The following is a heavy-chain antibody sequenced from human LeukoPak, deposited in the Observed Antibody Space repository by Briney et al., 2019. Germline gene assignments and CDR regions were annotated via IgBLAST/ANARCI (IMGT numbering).Heavy chain of an antibody. CDR1: GGSISSNTYY. CDR3: ARRAHSYGYALDY. D-gene: IGHD5-18*01. V-gene: IGHV4-39*07. CDR2: IYYSGST. Sequence: SETLSLTCTVSGGSISSNTYYWGWIRQPPGKGLEWIRSIYYSGSTHYNSSLKSRLTISVDTSKNQFSLKLNSVAAADTAVYYCARRAHSYGYALDYWGQGTLVTVSS. J-gene: IGHJ4*02.